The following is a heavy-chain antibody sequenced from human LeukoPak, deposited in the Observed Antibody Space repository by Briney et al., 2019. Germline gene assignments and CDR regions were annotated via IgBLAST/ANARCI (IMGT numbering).Heavy chain of an antibody. CDR3: AGSYSSGWYSYY. CDR2: ISSNGGST. J-gene: IGHJ4*02. D-gene: IGHD6-19*01. Sequence: PGGSLRLSCAASGFTFSSYAMHWVRQAPGKGLEYVSAISSNGGSTYYANSVKGRFTISRDNSKNTLYLQMGRLRAEDMAVYYCAGSYSSGWYSYYWGQGTLVTVSS. CDR1: GFTFSSYA. V-gene: IGHV3-64*01.